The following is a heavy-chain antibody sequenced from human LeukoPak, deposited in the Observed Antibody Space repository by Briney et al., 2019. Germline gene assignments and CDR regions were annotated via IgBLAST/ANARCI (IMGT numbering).Heavy chain of an antibody. CDR1: GFTFSSYA. V-gene: IGHV3-21*04. CDR2: ISGSSYYI. D-gene: IGHD5-24*01. Sequence: GGSLRLSCAASGFTFSSYAMNWVRQAPGKGLEWVSSISGSSYYIYYADSVKGRFTISRDNAKSTLYLQMNSLRADDTAIYYCARDNAYTFDYWGQGTLVTVSS. CDR3: ARDNAYTFDY. J-gene: IGHJ4*02.